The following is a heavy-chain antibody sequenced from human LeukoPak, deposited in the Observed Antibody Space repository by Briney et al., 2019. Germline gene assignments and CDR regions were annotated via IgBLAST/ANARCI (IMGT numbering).Heavy chain of an antibody. V-gene: IGHV4-34*01. CDR3: ARGRRIFGVVTIGRFDY. D-gene: IGHD3-3*01. Sequence: RPSETLSLTCAVYGGSFSGYYWSWIRQPPGKGLEWIGEINHSGSTNYNPSLKSRVTISVDTSENQFSLKLSSVTAADTAVYYCARGRRIFGVVTIGRFDYWGQGTLVTVSS. CDR1: GGSFSGYY. J-gene: IGHJ4*02. CDR2: INHSGST.